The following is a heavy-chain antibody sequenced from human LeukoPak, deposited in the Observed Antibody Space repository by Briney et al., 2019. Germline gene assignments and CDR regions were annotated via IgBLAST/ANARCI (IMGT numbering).Heavy chain of an antibody. CDR1: GFTFSSYA. CDR3: AKIPYSSGWVQNWFDP. Sequence: GGSLRLSCAASGFTFSSYAMSWVRQAPGKGLEWISAISGSGGSTYYADSAKGRFTISGDNSKNTLYLQMNSLRAEDTAVYYCAKIPYSSGWVQNWFDPWGQGTLVTVSS. CDR2: ISGSGGST. V-gene: IGHV3-23*01. D-gene: IGHD6-19*01. J-gene: IGHJ5*02.